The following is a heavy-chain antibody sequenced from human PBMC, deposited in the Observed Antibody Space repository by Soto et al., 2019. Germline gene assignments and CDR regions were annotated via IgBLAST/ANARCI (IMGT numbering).Heavy chain of an antibody. CDR2: INAGNDHT. J-gene: IGHJ6*03. D-gene: IGHD3-16*02. CDR3: ARDLGGIIVSNYMDV. CDR1: GYTFTGYG. Sequence: ASVKVSCKASGYTFTGYGLHWVRQAPGQRLEWMGWINAGNDHTKYSQKFQDRVTITRDASASTAYMELSSLRSEDTAVYFFARDLGGIIVSNYMDVWGKGTTVTVSS. V-gene: IGHV1-3*01.